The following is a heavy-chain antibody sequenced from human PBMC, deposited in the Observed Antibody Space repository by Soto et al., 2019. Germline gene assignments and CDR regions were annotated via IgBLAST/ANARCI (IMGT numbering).Heavy chain of an antibody. CDR1: GYSFANYW. CDR2: IYPGDSDT. CDR3: ARNRLRKYYYGMDV. Sequence: PGESLKISCQGSGYSFANYWIAWVRQMPGKGLEWVGVIYPGDSDTRYSPSFRGQVTIPADKSISHVYLQWSSLKASDTAMYYCARNRLRKYYYGMDVWGQGTTVTVSS. J-gene: IGHJ6*02. D-gene: IGHD3-10*01. V-gene: IGHV5-51*01.